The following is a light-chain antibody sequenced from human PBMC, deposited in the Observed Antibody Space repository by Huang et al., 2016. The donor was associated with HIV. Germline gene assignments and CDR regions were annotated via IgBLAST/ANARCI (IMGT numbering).Light chain of an antibody. CDR1: QSVGGK. CDR3: QQYDTWPPLT. CDR2: GAS. Sequence: ILLPPFPATLSVSPGQRVTLSCRASQSVGGKLAWYQQRPGQAPRPLIYGASTRVPTIPDRFSGRGSGTEFTLTISSLQSEDFAVYYWQQYDTWPPLTFGGGTKV. V-gene: IGKV3-15*01. J-gene: IGKJ4*01.